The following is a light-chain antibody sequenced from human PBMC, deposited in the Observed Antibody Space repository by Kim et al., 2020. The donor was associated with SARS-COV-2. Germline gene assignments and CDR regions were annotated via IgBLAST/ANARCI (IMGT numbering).Light chain of an antibody. Sequence: EDVLTQSPATLSLSPGERATLSCRASQSISRYLAWYQQKPGQAPRLLIYDASNRATGIPARFSGSGSGTDFTLTISSLEPGDSAVYYCQQRDNWPLTFGPGTKVDIK. CDR1: QSISRY. V-gene: IGKV3-11*01. J-gene: IGKJ3*01. CDR3: QQRDNWPLT. CDR2: DAS.